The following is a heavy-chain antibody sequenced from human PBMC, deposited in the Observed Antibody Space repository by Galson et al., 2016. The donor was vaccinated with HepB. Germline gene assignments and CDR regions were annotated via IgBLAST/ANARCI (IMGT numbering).Heavy chain of an antibody. Sequence: ASGSTFSNFWMHWVRQAPGKGLAWVSRINEDGSTTSYADSVQGRFTISRDNSKNTLYLQMNSLRAEDTAVYYCAKDSNGMVRGVIDYWGQETLVTVSS. CDR3: AKDSNGMVRGVIDY. D-gene: IGHD3-10*01. CDR1: GSTFSNFW. J-gene: IGHJ4*02. V-gene: IGHV3-74*01. CDR2: INEDGSTT.